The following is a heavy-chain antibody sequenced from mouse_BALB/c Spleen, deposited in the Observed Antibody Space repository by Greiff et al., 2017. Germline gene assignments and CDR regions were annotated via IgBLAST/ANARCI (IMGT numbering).Heavy chain of an antibody. CDR1: GFTFSSYA. CDR3: ARGRYGNYMGMDY. V-gene: IGHV5-6-5*01. D-gene: IGHD2-10*02. Sequence: EVHLVESGGGLVKPGGSLKLSCAASGFTFSSYAMSWVRQTPEKRLEWVASISSGGSTYYPDSVKGRFTISRDNARNILYLQMSSLRSEDTAMYYCARGRYGNYMGMDYWGQGTSVTVSS. CDR2: ISSGGST. J-gene: IGHJ4*01.